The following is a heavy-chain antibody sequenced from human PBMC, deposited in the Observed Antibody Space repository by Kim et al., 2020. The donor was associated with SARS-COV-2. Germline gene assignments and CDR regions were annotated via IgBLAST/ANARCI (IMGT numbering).Heavy chain of an antibody. CDR2: IWYDGSNK. D-gene: IGHD6-19*01. J-gene: IGHJ5*01. Sequence: GGSLRLSCAASGFTFSSYGVHWVRQAPGKGLEWVAVIWYDGSNKYYTDSVKGRFTISRDNSKNTLFLQMNSLRAEDTAVYYCAKDHPPYISGWSAPDSWG. CDR1: GFTFSSYG. V-gene: IGHV3-33*03. CDR3: AKDHPPYISGWSAPDS.